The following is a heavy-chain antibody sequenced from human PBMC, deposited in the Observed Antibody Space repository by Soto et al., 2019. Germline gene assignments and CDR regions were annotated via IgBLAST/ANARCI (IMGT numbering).Heavy chain of an antibody. CDR2: IDWDDDK. J-gene: IGHJ6*02. CDR3: ARIPRIAARPKDYYYGMDV. CDR1: GFSLSTSGMC. Sequence: SGPTLVNPTQTLTLTCTFSGFSLSTSGMCVSWIRQPPGKALEWLALIDWDDDKYYSTSLKTRLTISKDTSKNQVVLTMTNMDPVDTATYYCARIPRIAARPKDYYYGMDVWGQGTRSPSP. V-gene: IGHV2-70*01. D-gene: IGHD6-6*01.